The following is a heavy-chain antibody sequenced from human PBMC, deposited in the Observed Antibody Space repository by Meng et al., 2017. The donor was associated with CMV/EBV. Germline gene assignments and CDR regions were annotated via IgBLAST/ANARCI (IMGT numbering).Heavy chain of an antibody. D-gene: IGHD2-2*01. CDR3: ASELFCSSTSCW. J-gene: IGHJ4*02. Sequence: ASVKVSCKASGYTFTSYDINWVRQATGQGLEWMGWMNPNSGNTGYAQKFQGRVTMSRNTSISTAYMELSSLRSEDTAVYYCASELFCSSTSCWWGQGTLVTVSS. CDR2: MNPNSGNT. CDR1: GYTFTSYD. V-gene: IGHV1-8*01.